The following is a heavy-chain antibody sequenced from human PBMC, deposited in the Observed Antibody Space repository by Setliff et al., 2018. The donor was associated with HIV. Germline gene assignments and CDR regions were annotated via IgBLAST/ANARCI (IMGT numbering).Heavy chain of an antibody. D-gene: IGHD2-15*01. Sequence: PGGSLRLSCAASGFTFSSYSMNWVRQAPGKGLEWVSSMSSRSPYIYYADSVKGRFIISRDNAKNSLYLQMNSLRAEDTAVYYCARDATRGGDMDVWAKGTTVTVSS. CDR3: ARDATRGGDMDV. V-gene: IGHV3-21*01. CDR2: MSSRSPYI. CDR1: GFTFSSYS. J-gene: IGHJ6*03.